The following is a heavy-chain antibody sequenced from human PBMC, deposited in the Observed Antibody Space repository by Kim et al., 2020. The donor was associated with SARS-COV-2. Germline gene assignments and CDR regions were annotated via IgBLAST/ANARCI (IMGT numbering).Heavy chain of an antibody. CDR3: ARHPIGYSYGFWYFDY. V-gene: IGHV4-39*01. D-gene: IGHD5-18*01. J-gene: IGHJ4*02. CDR2: IYYSGST. Sequence: SETLSLTCTVSGGSISSSSYYWGWIRQPPGKGLEWIGSIYYSGSTYYNPSPKSRVTISVDTSKNQFSLKLSSVTAADTAVYYCARHPIGYSYGFWYFDYWGQGTLVTVSS. CDR1: GGSISSSSYY.